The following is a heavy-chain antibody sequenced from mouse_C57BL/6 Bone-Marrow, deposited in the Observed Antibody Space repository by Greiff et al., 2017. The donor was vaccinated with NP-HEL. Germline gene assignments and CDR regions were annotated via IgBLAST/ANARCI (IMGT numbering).Heavy chain of an antibody. J-gene: IGHJ1*03. V-gene: IGHV5-17*01. Sequence: EVKVVESGGGLVKPGGSLKLSCAASGFTFSDYGMHWVRQAPEKGLEWVAYISSGSSTIYYADTVKGRFTISRDNAKNTLFLQMTSLRSEDTAMYYCARGHYYGSSAGYFEVWGTGTTVTVSS. CDR3: ARGHYYGSSAGYFEV. D-gene: IGHD1-1*01. CDR1: GFTFSDYG. CDR2: ISSGSSTI.